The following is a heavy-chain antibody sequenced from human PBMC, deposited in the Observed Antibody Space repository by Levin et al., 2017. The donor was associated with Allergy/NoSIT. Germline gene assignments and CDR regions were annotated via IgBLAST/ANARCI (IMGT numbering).Heavy chain of an antibody. CDR1: GFTFSSYP. D-gene: IGHD3-10*01. V-gene: IGHV3-48*01. CDR3: ARWLGSGSSYGKYYFDY. J-gene: IGHJ4*02. CDR2: ISSRSSTI. Sequence: GESLKISCAASGFTFSSYPMNWVRQAPGKGLEWLSYISSRSSTIYYADSLKGRFTISRDNGKNSLYLQMNSLRVEDTAVYYCARWLGSGSSYGKYYFDYWGQGTLVTVSS.